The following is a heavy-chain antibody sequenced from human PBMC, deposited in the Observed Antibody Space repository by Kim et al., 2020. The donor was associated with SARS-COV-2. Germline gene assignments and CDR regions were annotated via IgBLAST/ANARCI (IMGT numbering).Heavy chain of an antibody. V-gene: IGHV3-53*01. CDR3: AREDLYYYGMDV. Sequence: YSADAVKGRFTISRDNSKNTLYLQMNSLRAEDTAVYYCAREDLYYYGMDVWGQGTTVTVSS. J-gene: IGHJ6*02.